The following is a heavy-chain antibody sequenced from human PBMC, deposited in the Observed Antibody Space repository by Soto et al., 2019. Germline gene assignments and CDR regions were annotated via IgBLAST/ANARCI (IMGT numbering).Heavy chain of an antibody. V-gene: IGHV1-18*01. D-gene: IGHD2-21*02. CDR3: ARNFVRRVVTAHDAFDI. Sequence: QVQLVQSGAEVKKPGASVKVSCKASGYTFTSYGISWVRQAPGQGLEWMGWISAYNGNTNYAQKLQGRVTMTTDTSTSTAYLELRSLRSDDTAVYYCARNFVRRVVTAHDAFDIWGQGTMVTVSS. J-gene: IGHJ3*02. CDR1: GYTFTSYG. CDR2: ISAYNGNT.